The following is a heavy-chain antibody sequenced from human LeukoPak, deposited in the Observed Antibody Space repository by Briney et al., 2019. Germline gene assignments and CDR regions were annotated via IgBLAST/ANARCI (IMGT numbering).Heavy chain of an antibody. J-gene: IGHJ4*02. CDR3: ARGTIYYGSGNYFDY. CDR1: GFTFGSYG. Sequence: GGSLRLSWAASGFTFGSYGMHSARQPPGRGLEWVAVISYDGSNKYYADSVKGRFTISRDNSKNTLYLQMNSLRAEDTAVYYCARGTIYYGSGNYFDYWGQGTLVTVSS. CDR2: ISYDGSNK. V-gene: IGHV3-30*04. D-gene: IGHD3-10*01.